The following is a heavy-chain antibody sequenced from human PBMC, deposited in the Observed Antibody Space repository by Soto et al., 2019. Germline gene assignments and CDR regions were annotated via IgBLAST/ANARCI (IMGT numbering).Heavy chain of an antibody. Sequence: QVQLQESGPGLVKPSQTLSLTCTVSGGSISSGGYYWSWIRQHPGKGLEWIGHIYYSGSIYYNPSLKSRVTISVDTSKNQFSLKLTSVTAADAAVYFCARAPVGKVRGGGDTAFDIWGLGTMVTVSS. D-gene: IGHD3-10*01. CDR2: IYYSGSI. CDR3: ARAPVGKVRGGGDTAFDI. J-gene: IGHJ3*02. V-gene: IGHV4-31*03. CDR1: GGSISSGGYY.